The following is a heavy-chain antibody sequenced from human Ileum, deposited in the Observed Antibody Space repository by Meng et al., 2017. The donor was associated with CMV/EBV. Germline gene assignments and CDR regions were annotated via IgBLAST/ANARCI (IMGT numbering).Heavy chain of an antibody. CDR1: GDSTSAFF. Sequence: QVQLQESCPGLVKPSETLSLTCTVSGDSTSAFFWSWIRQPAGKGLEWIGRIYSSGSTFYNPSLESRVTMSIDTSKNQFSLRLASVTAADTAVYFCAKEQSIGIAVTGIFDFWGQGALVTVSS. D-gene: IGHD6-19*01. V-gene: IGHV4-4*07. CDR2: IYSSGST. CDR3: AKEQSIGIAVTGIFDF. J-gene: IGHJ4*02.